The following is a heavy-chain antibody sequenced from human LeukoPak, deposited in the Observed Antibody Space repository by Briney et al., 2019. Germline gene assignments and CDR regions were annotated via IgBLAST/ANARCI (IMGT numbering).Heavy chain of an antibody. CDR2: IYSGGST. CDR3: ARSPDSSGYIGYFDY. V-gene: IGHV3-53*01. D-gene: IGHD3-22*01. J-gene: IGHJ4*02. CDR1: GFTVSSNY. Sequence: PGGSLRLSCAASGFTVSSNYMSWVRQAPGKGLEWVSVIYSGGSTYYADSVEGRFTTSRDNSKNTLYLQMNSLRAEDTAVYYCARSPDSSGYIGYFDYWGQGTLVTVSS.